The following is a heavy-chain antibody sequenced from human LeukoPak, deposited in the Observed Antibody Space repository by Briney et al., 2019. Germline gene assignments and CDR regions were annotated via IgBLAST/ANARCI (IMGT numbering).Heavy chain of an antibody. CDR2: IYPDDSQT. Sequence: GESLKISCQGSANTFSDYWIGWVRQMPGKRLEWMGVIYPDDSQTTYSPSFERQVTISADKSINTAYLQWNSLKATDTAMYYCARREMITHNAFDIWGQGTMVTVSA. V-gene: IGHV5-51*01. J-gene: IGHJ3*02. CDR3: ARREMITHNAFDI. D-gene: IGHD1-14*01. CDR1: ANTFSDYW.